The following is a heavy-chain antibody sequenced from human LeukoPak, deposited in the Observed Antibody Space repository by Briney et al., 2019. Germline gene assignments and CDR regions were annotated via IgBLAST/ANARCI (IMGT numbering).Heavy chain of an antibody. V-gene: IGHV3-64*01. CDR3: ARRPYSGSYYVDY. CDR1: GFTFSNYA. J-gene: IGHJ4*02. Sequence: GGSLRLSCAASGFTFSNYAMHWVRQAPGRGLEYVSAISSNGHSTDYAISVKGRFTISRDNSKNTLYLQMGSLGAEDMAVYYCARRPYSGSYYVDYWGQGTLVTVSS. CDR2: ISSNGHST. D-gene: IGHD1-26*01.